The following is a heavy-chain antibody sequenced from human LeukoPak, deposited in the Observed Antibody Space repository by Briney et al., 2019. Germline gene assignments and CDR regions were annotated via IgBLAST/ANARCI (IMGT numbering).Heavy chain of an antibody. CDR1: GFTVSSNY. D-gene: IGHD3-22*01. V-gene: IGHV3-53*01. J-gene: IGHJ4*02. CDR3: ATSNYYGSSGLDY. CDR2: IYSGGST. Sequence: GGPLRLSCAASGFTVSSNYMSWVRQAPGKGLEWVSVIYSGGSTYYADSVKGRFTISRDNSKNTLYLQMNSLRAEDTAVYYCATSNYYGSSGLDYWGQGTLVTVSS.